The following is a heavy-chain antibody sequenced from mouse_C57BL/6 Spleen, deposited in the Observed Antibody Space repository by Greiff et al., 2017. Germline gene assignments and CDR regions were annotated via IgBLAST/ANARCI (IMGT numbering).Heavy chain of an antibody. V-gene: IGHV14-4*01. CDR3: TTPGSSGYFDY. CDR1: GFNIKDDY. CDR2: IDPENGDT. D-gene: IGHD1-1*01. J-gene: IGHJ2*01. Sequence: VQLQQSGAELVRPGASVKLSCTASGFNIKDDYMHWVKQRPEQGLEWIGWIDPENGDTEYASKFQGKATITAETSSNTAYLQLSSLTSEDTAVYYCTTPGSSGYFDYWGQGTTLTVSS.